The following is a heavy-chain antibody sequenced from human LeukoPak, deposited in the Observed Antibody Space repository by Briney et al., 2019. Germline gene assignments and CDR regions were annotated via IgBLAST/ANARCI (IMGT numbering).Heavy chain of an antibody. D-gene: IGHD2-2*02. CDR1: GDSISSDNYF. Sequence: SETLPLTCTVSGDSISSDNYFWDWIRQPAGKGLEWIGRIYTGGSTNYNPSLKSRVTISADTSKNEFSLRLTSVTAADTAVYYCARAANLGYCSSTSCYKINNCFDPWGQGTLVTVSS. CDR3: ARAANLGYCSSTSCYKINNCFDP. V-gene: IGHV4-61*02. CDR2: IYTGGST. J-gene: IGHJ5*02.